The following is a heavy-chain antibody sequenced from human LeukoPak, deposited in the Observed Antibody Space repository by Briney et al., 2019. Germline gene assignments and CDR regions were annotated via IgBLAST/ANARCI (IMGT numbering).Heavy chain of an antibody. J-gene: IGHJ4*02. Sequence: PSETLFLTCTVSGDSISSYYWNWIRQPPGKGLEWIAVIYYSGTTYFNPSLKSRVTIFVDTSKNQFSLKLSSATAADTAVYYCAEASEWSINYWGQGTLVTVSS. CDR2: IYYSGTT. CDR3: AEASEWSINY. D-gene: IGHD3-3*01. CDR1: GDSISSYY. V-gene: IGHV4-59*04.